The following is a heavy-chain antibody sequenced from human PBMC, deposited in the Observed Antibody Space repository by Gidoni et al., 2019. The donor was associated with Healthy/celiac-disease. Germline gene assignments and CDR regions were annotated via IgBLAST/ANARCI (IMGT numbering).Heavy chain of an antibody. CDR2: IYYSGST. V-gene: IGHV4-61*01. J-gene: IGHJ2*01. D-gene: IGHD1-1*01. CDR1: GGSVSSGSYY. CDR3: AREPTREERSWYFDL. Sequence: QVQLQESGPGLVKPSETLSLTCTVSGGSVSSGSYYWSWIRQPPGKGLEWIGYIYYSGSTNYNPSLKSRVTISVDTSKNQFSLKLSSVTAADTAVYYCAREPTREERSWYFDLWGRGTLVTVSS.